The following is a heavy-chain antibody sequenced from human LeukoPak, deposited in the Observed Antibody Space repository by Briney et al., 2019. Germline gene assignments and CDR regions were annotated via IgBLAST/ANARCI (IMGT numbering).Heavy chain of an antibody. CDR1: GYIFTGYY. V-gene: IGHV1-2*02. CDR3: ARGSTLDY. Sequence: ASVKVSCKASGYIFTGYYMHWVRQAPGQGLEWMGWINPNSGDTNFAQKFQGRVTMTRDTSISTAYMELSSLRSEDTAVYYCARGSTLDYWGQGTLVTVSS. CDR2: INPNSGDT. J-gene: IGHJ4*02. D-gene: IGHD2-15*01.